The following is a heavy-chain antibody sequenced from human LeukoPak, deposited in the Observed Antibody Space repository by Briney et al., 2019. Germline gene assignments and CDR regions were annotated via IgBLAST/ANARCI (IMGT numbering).Heavy chain of an antibody. V-gene: IGHV4-4*02. CDR3: ARSNGDYDILTGYLD. D-gene: IGHD3-9*01. J-gene: IGHJ4*02. CDR1: GGSISSSNW. CDR2: IYHSGST. Sequence: SETLSLTCAVSGGSISSSNWWRRVRQPPGKGLEWIGEIYHSGSTNYNPSLKSRVTISVDKSKNQFSLKPSSVTAADTAVYYCARSNGDYDILTGYLDWGQGTLVTVSS.